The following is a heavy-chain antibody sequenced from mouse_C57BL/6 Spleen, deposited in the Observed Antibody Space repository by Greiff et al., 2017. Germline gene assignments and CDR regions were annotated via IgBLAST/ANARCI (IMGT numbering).Heavy chain of an antibody. CDR2: IDPETGGT. D-gene: IGHD1-1*01. J-gene: IGHJ1*03. Sequence: VKLQQSGAELVRPGASVTLSCKASGYTFTDYEMHWVKQTPVHGLEWIGAIDPETGGTAYNQKFKGKAILTADKSSSTAYMELRSLTSEDSAVYYCTRGRDKFITTVVGYFDVWGTGTTVTVSS. V-gene: IGHV1-15*01. CDR1: GYTFTDYE. CDR3: TRGRDKFITTVVGYFDV.